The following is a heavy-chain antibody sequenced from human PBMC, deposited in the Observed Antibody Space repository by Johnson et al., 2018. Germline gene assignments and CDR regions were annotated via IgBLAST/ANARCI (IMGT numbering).Heavy chain of an antibody. D-gene: IGHD2-2*01. J-gene: IGHJ3*02. CDR3: ARRGEYCSSTSCLDFAFDI. V-gene: IGHV3-21*01. Sequence: EVQLVESGGGLVTPGGSLRLSCAASGFTFSSYSMNWVRQAPGKGLEWVSSISSSSSYIYYADSVKGRFTISRDNAKNSLYLQMNSLRAEDTAVYYCARRGEYCSSTSCLDFAFDIWGQGTMVTVSS. CDR1: GFTFSSYS. CDR2: ISSSSSYI.